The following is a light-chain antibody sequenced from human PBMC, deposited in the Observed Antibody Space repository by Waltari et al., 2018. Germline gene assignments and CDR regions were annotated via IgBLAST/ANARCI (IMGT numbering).Light chain of an antibody. V-gene: IGLV2-14*01. CDR1: SSDVVGYNY. CDR3: SSYTSSRTSV. J-gene: IGLJ1*01. Sequence: QSALTQPASVSGSPGQSITISCTGTSSDVVGYNYLSWYQPHPGKAPNLIIYDVNKRPSGVSNRFSGSKSANTASLTISGLQAEDEADYYCSSYTSSRTSVFGTGTEVTVL. CDR2: DVN.